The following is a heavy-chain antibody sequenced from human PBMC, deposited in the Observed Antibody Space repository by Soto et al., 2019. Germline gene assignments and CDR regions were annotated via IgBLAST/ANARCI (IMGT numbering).Heavy chain of an antibody. CDR3: ARSGGSCNLDY. J-gene: IGHJ4*02. V-gene: IGHV4-4*07. D-gene: IGHD2-15*01. CDR2: IYNSGST. Sequence: PSETLSLTCTVSGGSISNYYWSWIRQPAGKGLEWIGRIYNSGSTKFNPSLKSRVTMSEDTSKNQFSLNLISVTAADTAVYYCARSGGSCNLDYWGLGILVTVSS. CDR1: GGSISNYY.